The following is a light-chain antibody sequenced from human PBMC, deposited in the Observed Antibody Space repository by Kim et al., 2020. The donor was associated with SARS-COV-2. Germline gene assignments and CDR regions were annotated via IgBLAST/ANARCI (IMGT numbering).Light chain of an antibody. Sequence: GQRVTISCSGGTANIRNNLVSWYQHLPGTAPKVLIYKDNKRPSGVPGRFSASKSGTSATLAITRLQTGDDGDYYCGTWDDRLDAGVFGGGTQLTVL. CDR1: TANIRNNL. CDR3: GTWDDRLDAGV. CDR2: KDN. J-gene: IGLJ3*02. V-gene: IGLV1-51*01.